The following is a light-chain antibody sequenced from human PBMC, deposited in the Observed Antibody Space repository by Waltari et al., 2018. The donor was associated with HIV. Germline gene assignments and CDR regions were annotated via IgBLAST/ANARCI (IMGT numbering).Light chain of an antibody. J-gene: IGKJ2*01. CDR2: GAS. CDR3: QQSHSPPRS. Sequence: DIQLTQSPSSLSAFVGDRVTITCRASPTISRHLNCYQQTPGEALKLLIYGASSLQGGVPSRFSGSGSGIHFTLTISSLKPEDSATYFCQQSHSPPRSFGQGTKLEIK. V-gene: IGKV1-39*01. CDR1: PTISRH.